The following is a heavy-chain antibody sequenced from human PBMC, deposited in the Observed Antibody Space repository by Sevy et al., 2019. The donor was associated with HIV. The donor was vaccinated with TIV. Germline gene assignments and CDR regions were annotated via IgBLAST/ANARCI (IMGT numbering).Heavy chain of an antibody. D-gene: IGHD3-3*01. CDR2: ISSSGSNI. J-gene: IGHJ4*02. CDR1: GFTFSDYY. V-gene: IGHV3-11*01. Sequence: GGSLRLSCAASGFTFSDYYMSRIRQAPGKGLEWVSYISSSGSNIYYADSVKGRFTVSRDNAKNSMYLQMNSLRAEDTALYYCARDLHRGLSGSTSGYWGQGTLVTVSS. CDR3: ARDLHRGLSGSTSGY.